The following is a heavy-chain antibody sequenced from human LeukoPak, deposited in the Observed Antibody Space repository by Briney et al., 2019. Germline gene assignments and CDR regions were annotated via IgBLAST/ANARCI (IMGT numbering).Heavy chain of an antibody. V-gene: IGHV1-2*02. CDR3: ARDSVAAAGYYMDV. D-gene: IGHD6-13*01. CDR1: GYTFTGYY. CDR2: INPNSGGT. J-gene: IGHJ6*03. Sequence: WASVKVSCKASGYTFTGYYIHWVRQAPGLGLEWMGWINPNSGGTNYAQKFQGRVTMTRDTSISTAYMELSRLTSDDTAVYYCARDSVAAAGYYMDVWGKGTTVTVSS.